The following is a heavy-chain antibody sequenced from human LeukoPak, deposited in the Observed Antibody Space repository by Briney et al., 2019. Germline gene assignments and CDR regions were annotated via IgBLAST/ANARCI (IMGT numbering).Heavy chain of an antibody. CDR2: VNHSGYT. V-gene: IGHV4-34*01. J-gene: IGHJ5*02. Sequence: SETLSLTCAVSGTSFSSYYWSWIRQPPGKGLEWIGEVNHSGYTNDNPSLKSRVTISVDTSKNQFSLRLRSVTAADTAAYFCARMTTGHDLWGQGTLVTVSS. CDR1: GTSFSSYY. D-gene: IGHD4-17*01. CDR3: ARMTTGHDL.